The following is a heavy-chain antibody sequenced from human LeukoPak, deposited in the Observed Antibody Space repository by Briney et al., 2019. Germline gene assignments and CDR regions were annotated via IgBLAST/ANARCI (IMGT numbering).Heavy chain of an antibody. CDR2: IYHSGST. CDR3: ARSSGWDYYYYYMDV. CDR1: GGSISSSDW. V-gene: IGHV4-4*02. J-gene: IGHJ6*03. D-gene: IGHD6-19*01. Sequence: PSETLSLTCAVSGGSISSSDWWSWVRQPPGKGLEWIGEIYHSGSTNYNPSLKSRVTISVDTSKNQFSLKLSSVTAADTAVYYCARSSGWDYYYYYMDVWGKGTTVTISS.